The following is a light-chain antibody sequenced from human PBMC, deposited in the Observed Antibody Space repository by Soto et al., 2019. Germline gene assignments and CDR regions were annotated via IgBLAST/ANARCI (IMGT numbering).Light chain of an antibody. CDR3: QHPHRA. J-gene: IGKJ1*01. V-gene: IGKV1-5*01. CDR1: QSISSW. Sequence: DSQMTQSPSTLSASVGDRVTITCRASQSISSWLAWYQQKPGKAPKLLLYDASSVESGVPSRFSGSGSGTEFTLTISSLQPDDFATYYRQHPHRAFGQGTKVEIK. CDR2: DAS.